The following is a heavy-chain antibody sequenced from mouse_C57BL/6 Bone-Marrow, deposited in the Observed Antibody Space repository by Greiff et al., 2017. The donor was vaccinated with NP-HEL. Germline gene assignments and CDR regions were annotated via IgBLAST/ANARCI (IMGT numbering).Heavy chain of an antibody. D-gene: IGHD1-1*01. CDR3: LITTVVADY. CDR2: INPGSGGT. CDR1: GYAFTNYL. V-gene: IGHV1-54*01. Sequence: VKLMESGAELVRPGTSVKVSCKASGYAFTNYLIEWVKQRPGQGLEWIGVINPGSGGTNYNEKFKGKATLTADKSSSTAYMQLSSLTSEDSAVYFCLITTVVADYWGQGTTLTVSS. J-gene: IGHJ2*01.